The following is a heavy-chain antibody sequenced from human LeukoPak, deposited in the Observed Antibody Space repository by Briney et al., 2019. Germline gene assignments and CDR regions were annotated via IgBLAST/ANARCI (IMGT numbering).Heavy chain of an antibody. J-gene: IGHJ1*01. CDR3: AKDGSDYYDSSGYDQYFQH. V-gene: IGHV3-23*01. Sequence: GGSLRLSCAASGFTFSSYAMTWVRQAPGKGLEWVSAINGGGVSTYYADSVKGRFTISRDNSKNTLYLRMNSLRAEDTAVYHCAKDGSDYYDSSGYDQYFQHWGQGTLVTVSS. CDR1: GFTFSSYA. D-gene: IGHD3-22*01. CDR2: INGGGVST.